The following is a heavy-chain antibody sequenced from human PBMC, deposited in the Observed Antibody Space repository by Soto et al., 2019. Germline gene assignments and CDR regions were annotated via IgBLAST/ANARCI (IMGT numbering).Heavy chain of an antibody. Sequence: KTSETLSLTCAVYGGSFSGYYWSWIRQPPGKGLEWIGEINHSGSTNYNPSLKSRVTISVDTSKNQFSLKLSFVTAADTAVYYCARASLSGISASIDYWGQGTLVTVSS. J-gene: IGHJ4*02. D-gene: IGHD2-15*01. CDR3: ARASLSGISASIDY. V-gene: IGHV4-34*01. CDR1: GGSFSGYY. CDR2: INHSGST.